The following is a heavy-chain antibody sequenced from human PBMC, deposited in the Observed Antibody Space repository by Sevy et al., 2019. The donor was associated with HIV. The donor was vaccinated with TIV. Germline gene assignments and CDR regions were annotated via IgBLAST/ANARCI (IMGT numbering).Heavy chain of an antibody. CDR1: GLTFRSYA. D-gene: IGHD2-21*01. Sequence: GGSLRLSCSASGLTFRSYAMHWVRQAPGKGLEWVAVFSYDGISAHYADSVKGRFTISRDNSRNTLYLQMDSLGPEDTAVYYCLAHCSPNNCRFAYWGQGTRVTVSS. J-gene: IGHJ4*02. CDR3: LAHCSPNNCRFAY. CDR2: FSYDGISA. V-gene: IGHV3-30*03.